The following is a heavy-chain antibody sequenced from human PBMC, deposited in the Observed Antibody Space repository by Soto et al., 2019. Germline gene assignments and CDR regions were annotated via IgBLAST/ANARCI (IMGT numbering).Heavy chain of an antibody. Sequence: PSETLSLTCSFSGDSVTSHYLTWIRQSPEKGLEWIGYMHYTGFSHYNPSLKSRLTISVDTSKNQFSLKLSSVTAADTAVYYCARAPPRDYYYYGMDVWGQGTTVTVSS. V-gene: IGHV4-59*02. CDR2: MHYTGFS. J-gene: IGHJ6*02. CDR1: GDSVTSHY. CDR3: ARAPPRDYYYYGMDV.